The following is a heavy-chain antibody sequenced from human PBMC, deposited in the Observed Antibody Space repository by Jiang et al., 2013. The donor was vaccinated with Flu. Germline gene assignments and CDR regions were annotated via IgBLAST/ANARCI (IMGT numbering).Heavy chain of an antibody. Sequence: GAEVKKPGASVKVSCKASGYTFTGYYMHWVRQAPGQGLEWMGWINPNSGGTNYAQKFQGWVTMTRDTSISTAYMELSRLRSDDTAVYYCARTGGLGELSLLDAFDIWGQGTMVTVSS. CDR3: ARTGGLGELSLLDAFDI. V-gene: IGHV1-2*04. D-gene: IGHD3-10*01. CDR1: GYTFTGYY. J-gene: IGHJ3*02. CDR2: INPNSGGT.